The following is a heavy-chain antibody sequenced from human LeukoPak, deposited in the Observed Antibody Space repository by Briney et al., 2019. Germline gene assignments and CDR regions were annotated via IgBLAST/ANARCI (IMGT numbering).Heavy chain of an antibody. V-gene: IGHV1-8*01. CDR2: MNPNSGNT. D-gene: IGHD3-22*01. CDR3: AREYYYDSSALKAFDI. CDR1: GYTFTSYD. Sequence: ASVKVSCKASGYTFTSYDINWVRQATGQGLEWMGWMNPNSGNTGYAQKFQGRVTMTRNTSISTAYMELSSLRSEDTAVYYCAREYYYDSSALKAFDIWGQGTMVTVSS. J-gene: IGHJ3*02.